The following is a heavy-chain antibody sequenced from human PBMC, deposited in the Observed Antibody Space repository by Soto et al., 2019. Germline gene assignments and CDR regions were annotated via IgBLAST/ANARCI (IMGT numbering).Heavy chain of an antibody. D-gene: IGHD3-22*01. CDR1: GFTFSSYS. CDR3: ARLGRRNSSSYYYNFDH. CDR2: ISSSSSYI. V-gene: IGHV3-21*01. Sequence: TGGSLRLSCAAPGFTFSSYSMNWVRQAPGKGLEWVSSISSSSSYIYYADSVKGRFTISRDNAKNSLYLQLNSLRAEDTAVYYCARLGRRNSSSYYYNFDHGGYGT. J-gene: IGHJ4*01.